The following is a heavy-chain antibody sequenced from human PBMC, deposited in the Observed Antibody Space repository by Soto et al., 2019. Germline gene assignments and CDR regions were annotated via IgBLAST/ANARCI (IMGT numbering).Heavy chain of an antibody. D-gene: IGHD3-3*01. CDR2: ISAYNGNT. Sequence: QVQLVQSGAEVKKPGASVKVSCKASGYTFTSYGISWVRQAPGQGLEWMGWISAYNGNTNYAQKLQGRVTMTTDTTKGTANMELRGLRSDDTAVYYCSRTIGGSHDFSSGYYEWYFDLWGSGTLVTVSS. V-gene: IGHV1-18*04. CDR1: GYTFTSYG. J-gene: IGHJ2*01. CDR3: SRTIGGSHDFSSGYYEWYFDL.